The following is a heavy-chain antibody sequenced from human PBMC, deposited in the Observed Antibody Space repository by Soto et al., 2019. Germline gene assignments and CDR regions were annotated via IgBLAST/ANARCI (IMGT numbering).Heavy chain of an antibody. CDR1: GGSISSYY. CDR3: ARAFVDTAMVDNWFDP. D-gene: IGHD5-18*01. V-gene: IGHV4-59*01. J-gene: IGHJ5*02. CDR2: IYYSGST. Sequence: PSETLSLTCAVSGGSISSYYWSWIRQPPGEGLEWIGYIYYSGSTNYNPSLKSRVTISVDTSKNQFSLKLSSVTAADTAVYYCARAFVDTAMVDNWFDPWGQGTLVTVSS.